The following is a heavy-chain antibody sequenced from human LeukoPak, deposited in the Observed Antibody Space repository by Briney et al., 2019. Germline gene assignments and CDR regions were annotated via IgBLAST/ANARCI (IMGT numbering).Heavy chain of an antibody. CDR2: ISYDGSNK. CDR3: ARAPYRAAAALYFDY. J-gene: IGHJ4*02. V-gene: IGHV3-30*04. Sequence: PGRSLRLSCAASGFTFNDYALHWVRQAPGKGLEWVAVISYDGSNKYYADSVKGRFTISRDNSKNTLYPQMNSLRADDTAVYYCARAPYRAAAALYFDYWGQGTLVTVSS. D-gene: IGHD6-13*01. CDR1: GFTFNDYA.